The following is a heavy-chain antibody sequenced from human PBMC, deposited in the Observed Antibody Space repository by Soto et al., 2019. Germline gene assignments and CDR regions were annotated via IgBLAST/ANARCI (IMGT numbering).Heavy chain of an antibody. J-gene: IGHJ3*02. V-gene: IGHV3-30*18. CDR2: ISYDGSNK. CDR3: AKDLHYYDSSRHPPGDI. D-gene: IGHD3-22*01. Sequence: QVQLVESGGGGVQPGRSLRLSCAASGFTFSSYGMHWVRQAPGKGLEWVAVISYDGSNKYYADSVKGRFTISRDNSKNTLYLQMNSLRAEDTAVYYCAKDLHYYDSSRHPPGDIWGQGTMVTVSS. CDR1: GFTFSSYG.